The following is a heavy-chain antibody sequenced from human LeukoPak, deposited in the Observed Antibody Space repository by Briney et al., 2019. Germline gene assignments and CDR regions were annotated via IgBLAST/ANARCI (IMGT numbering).Heavy chain of an antibody. D-gene: IGHD1-14*01. CDR2: IYYSGNT. CDR3: ARRGSGASLEYYFDL. CDR1: GGSISSGGYY. Sequence: SETLSLTCTVSGGSISSGGYYWSWIRQPPGKGLEYIGCIYYSGNTNSNPSLNSRVTISVDTSKNQFSLKLSSATAADTAVYYCARRGSGASLEYYFDLWGRGTLVTVSS. J-gene: IGHJ2*01. V-gene: IGHV4-61*08.